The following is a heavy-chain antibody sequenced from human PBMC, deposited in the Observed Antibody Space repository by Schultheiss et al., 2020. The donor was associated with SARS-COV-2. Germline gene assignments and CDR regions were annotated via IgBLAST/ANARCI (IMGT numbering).Heavy chain of an antibody. CDR3: AKEGGTIFGVVTPFQYMDV. D-gene: IGHD3-3*01. V-gene: IGHV4-4*07. J-gene: IGHJ6*03. CDR2: IYHSGST. CDR1: GGSISSYY. Sequence: SETLSLTCTVSGGSISSYYWSWIRQPAGKGLEWIGRIYHSGSTYYNPSLKSRVTMSVDTSKNQFSLNLSSVTAADTAVYYCAKEGGTIFGVVTPFQYMDVWGKGTTVTVSS.